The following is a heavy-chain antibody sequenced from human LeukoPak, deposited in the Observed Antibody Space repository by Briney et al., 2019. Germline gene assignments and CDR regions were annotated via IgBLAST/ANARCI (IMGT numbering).Heavy chain of an antibody. CDR2: ISGSGGST. V-gene: IGHV3-23*01. CDR1: GFTFISYA. J-gene: IGHJ4*02. D-gene: IGHD6-19*01. CDR3: AKDSSGSDSHY. Sequence: GGSLRLSCAASGFTFISYAMSWVRQAPGKGLEWVSAISGSGGSTYYADSVKGRFTISRDNSKNTLYLQMNSLRAEDTAVYYCAKDSSGSDSHYWGQGTLVTVSS.